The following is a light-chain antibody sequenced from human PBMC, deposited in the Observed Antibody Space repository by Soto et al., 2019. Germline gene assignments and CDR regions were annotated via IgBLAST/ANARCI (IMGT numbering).Light chain of an antibody. CDR1: QSITTY. V-gene: IGKV1-39*01. CDR3: QQGYNTHPT. J-gene: IGKJ2*01. Sequence: DIPMTQSPSSLSASVGDRVTITCRASQSITTYLNWYQQKPGKAPKLLIYAASSLQSGVPSRFSGSGSGTDFTLTIGSLQPEDFATYYCQQGYNTHPTIDQGNNLDIK. CDR2: AAS.